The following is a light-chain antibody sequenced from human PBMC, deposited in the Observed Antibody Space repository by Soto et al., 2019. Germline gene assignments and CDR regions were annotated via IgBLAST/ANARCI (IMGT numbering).Light chain of an antibody. J-gene: IGKJ3*01. CDR2: GAS. V-gene: IGKV3-15*01. CDR3: QQYDSCPLT. Sequence: EIVMTQSPATLSLSPGERATLSCRASQSVRDNLAWYQQKPGQAPGLLIYGASIRATGIPARFSGSGSDTEFTLTISSLQSEDFATYYCQQYDSCPLTFGPGTKVDIK. CDR1: QSVRDN.